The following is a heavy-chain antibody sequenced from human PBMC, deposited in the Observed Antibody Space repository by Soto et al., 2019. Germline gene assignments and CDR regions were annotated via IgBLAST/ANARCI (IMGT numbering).Heavy chain of an antibody. D-gene: IGHD3-10*01. CDR3: AKPESYYYGSDSEDGMDV. CDR2: ISGSGGST. J-gene: IGHJ6*02. CDR1: GFTFSSYA. V-gene: IGHV3-23*01. Sequence: GGSLRLSCAASGFTFSSYAMSWVRQAPGKGLEWVSAISGSGGSTYYADSVKGRFTISRDNSKNTLYLQMNSLRAEDTAVYYCAKPESYYYGSDSEDGMDVWGQGTTVTVSS.